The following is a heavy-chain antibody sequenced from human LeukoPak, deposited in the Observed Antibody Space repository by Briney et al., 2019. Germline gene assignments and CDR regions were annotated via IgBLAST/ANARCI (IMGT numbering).Heavy chain of an antibody. CDR3: AREYSGYWAI. CDR2: ISYSGST. CDR1: GGSISSGDYY. D-gene: IGHD2-2*03. Sequence: QVQLQESGPGLVKPSQTLSLTCTVSGGSISSGDYYWSWIRQPPWKGLEWIGYISYSGSTYYNPSLKSRLTISPDTSKNQFSVTLSSVTAADTAVYYCAREYSGYWAIWGQGTMVTVPS. J-gene: IGHJ3*02. V-gene: IGHV4-30-4*08.